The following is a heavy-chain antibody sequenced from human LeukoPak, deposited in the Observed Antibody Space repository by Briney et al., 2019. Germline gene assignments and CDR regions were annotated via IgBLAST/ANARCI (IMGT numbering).Heavy chain of an antibody. CDR2: IQTDGSDK. CDR1: GIDFRASG. D-gene: IGHD2-2*01. CDR3: AREGGTVVVGRFDY. J-gene: IGHJ4*02. Sequence: PGGSLRLSCAASGIDFRASGMNWVRQAPGMGLEWVTFIQTDGSDKYYAASVAGRFTISRDNSKNTVYLHMNSLRPDDTALYYCAREGGTVVVGRFDYWGQGTLVTVSS. V-gene: IGHV3-30*02.